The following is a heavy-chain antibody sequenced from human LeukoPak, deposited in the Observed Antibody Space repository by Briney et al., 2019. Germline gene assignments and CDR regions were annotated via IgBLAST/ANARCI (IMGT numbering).Heavy chain of an antibody. CDR3: ARGPDSNWSGLDF. J-gene: IGHJ4*02. V-gene: IGHV3-74*01. CDR1: GFSFSGHW. CDR2: ISPTGSTT. D-gene: IGHD6-6*01. Sequence: GGSLRLSCTASGFSFSGHWMHWARQLPGKGLVWVSRISPTGSTTSYADSVKGRFTVSRDNAKNTLYLQVNNLRAEDTAVYYCARGPDSNWSGLDFWGQGTLLTVSS.